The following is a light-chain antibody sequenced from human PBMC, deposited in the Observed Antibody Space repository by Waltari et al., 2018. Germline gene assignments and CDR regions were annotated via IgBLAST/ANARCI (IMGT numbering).Light chain of an antibody. CDR3: QQRSDWPILT. V-gene: IGKV3-11*01. J-gene: IGKJ4*01. Sequence: EIVLTQSPATLSLSPGERATLLCRASQSVSSYLAWYQQKAGQAPRLLIYDAFNRATGIPARFSGSGSGTDFTLTISSLEPEDFAVYYCQQRSDWPILTFGGGTKVEIK. CDR2: DAF. CDR1: QSVSSY.